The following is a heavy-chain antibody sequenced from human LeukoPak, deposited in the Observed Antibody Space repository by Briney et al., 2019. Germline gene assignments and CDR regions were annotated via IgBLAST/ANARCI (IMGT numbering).Heavy chain of an antibody. CDR3: AKGFGWLQLLDY. CDR2: ISSSSSYI. CDR1: GFTFSSYS. J-gene: IGHJ4*02. V-gene: IGHV3-21*01. Sequence: PGGSLRLSCAASGFTFSSYSMNWVRQAPGKGLEWVSSISSSSSYIYYADSVKGRFTISRDNAKNSLYLQMNSLRAEDTAVYYCAKGFGWLQLLDYWGQGTLVTVSS. D-gene: IGHD5-24*01.